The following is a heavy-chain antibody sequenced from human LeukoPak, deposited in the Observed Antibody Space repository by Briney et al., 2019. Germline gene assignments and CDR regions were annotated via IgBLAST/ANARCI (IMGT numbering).Heavy chain of an antibody. Sequence: ASVKVSCKASGYTFTSYYMHWVRQAPGQGLEWMGIINPSGGSTSYAQKFQGRVTMTRDTSTSTVHMELSSLRSEDTAVYYCARVGGLYCGGDCYRFDYWGQGTLVTVSS. V-gene: IGHV1-46*01. CDR1: GYTFTSYY. CDR2: INPSGGST. D-gene: IGHD2-21*02. J-gene: IGHJ4*02. CDR3: ARVGGLYCGGDCYRFDY.